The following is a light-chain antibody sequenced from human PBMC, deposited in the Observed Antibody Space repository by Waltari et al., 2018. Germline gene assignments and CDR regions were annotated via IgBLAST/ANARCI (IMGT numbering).Light chain of an antibody. CDR2: GAS. Sequence: EIVMTQSPATLSVSPGEGATLPCRASQSISSNLAWYQQKPGQAPRRLIFGASTRAAGIPARFSGSESGTYFTLTISSLQAEDVAIYFCQHYNEQPLTFGGGTKVEIK. V-gene: IGKV3-15*01. CDR1: QSISSN. CDR3: QHYNEQPLT. J-gene: IGKJ4*01.